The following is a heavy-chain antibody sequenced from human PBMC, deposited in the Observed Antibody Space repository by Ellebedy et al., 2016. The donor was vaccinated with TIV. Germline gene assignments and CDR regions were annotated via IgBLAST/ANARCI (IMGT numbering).Heavy chain of an antibody. V-gene: IGHV4-39*01. D-gene: IGHD4/OR15-4a*01. CDR3: ARGGVPVQVLDD. CDR1: GGSIRSDSHY. J-gene: IGHJ4*02. CDR2: MYYSGST. Sequence: SETLSLXXTVSGGSIRSDSHYWAWIRQPPGKGLEWIGSMYYSGSTYYTPSLKSRVTISADTSKNQFSLKLSSVTAADTAVYYCARGGVPVQVLDDWGQGTLVTVSS.